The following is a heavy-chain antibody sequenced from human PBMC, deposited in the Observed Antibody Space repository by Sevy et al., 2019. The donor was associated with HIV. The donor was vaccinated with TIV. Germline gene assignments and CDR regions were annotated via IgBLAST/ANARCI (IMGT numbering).Heavy chain of an antibody. CDR3: ATSHSGYFDSSGYYIY. CDR2: IYPDDSDT. D-gene: IGHD3-22*01. J-gene: IGHJ4*02. V-gene: IGHV5-51*01. CDR1: GYSFTSHW. Sequence: GESLKISCKGSGYSFTSHWIGWVRHMPGKGLEWMGSIYPDDSDTRYSPSFQGQVTFSADKSISTSYLKWSSPKASDTAMYYCATSHSGYFDSSGYYIYWGQGTMVTVSS.